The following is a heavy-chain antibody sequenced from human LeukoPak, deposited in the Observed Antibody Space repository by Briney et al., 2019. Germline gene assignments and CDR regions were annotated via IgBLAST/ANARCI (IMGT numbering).Heavy chain of an antibody. V-gene: IGHV3-21*01. Sequence: PGGSLRLSCAASGFTFSTYTMNWVRQAPGKGLEWVSSISSGSSYIYYADSVKGRFTISRDNAKNSLYLQMNSLRAGGTAVYFCARDRVLGATQGLGEWGQGTLVTVSS. D-gene: IGHD1-26*01. J-gene: IGHJ4*02. CDR3: ARDRVLGATQGLGE. CDR2: ISSGSSYI. CDR1: GFTFSTYT.